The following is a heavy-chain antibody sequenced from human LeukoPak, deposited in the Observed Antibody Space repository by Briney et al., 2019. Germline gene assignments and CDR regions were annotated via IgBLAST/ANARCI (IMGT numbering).Heavy chain of an antibody. V-gene: IGHV4-59*08. CDR3: ARGGSGPETDFDY. Sequence: PSETLSLTCAVSGGSISSYYWNWIRQPPGKGLEWIGYVYYSGSTKYNPSLRSRVAISVDTSKNQFSLNLSAVTAADTAVYYCARGGSGPETDFDYWGQGTLVTVSS. CDR1: GGSISSYY. CDR2: VYYSGST. J-gene: IGHJ4*02. D-gene: IGHD6-19*01.